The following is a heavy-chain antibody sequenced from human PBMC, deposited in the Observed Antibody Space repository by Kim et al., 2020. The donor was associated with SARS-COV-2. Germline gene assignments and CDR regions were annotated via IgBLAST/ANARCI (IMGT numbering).Heavy chain of an antibody. CDR2: VHSSGRT. V-gene: IGHV4-39*01. J-gene: IGHJ4*02. Sequence: SETLSLTCPVSGGSISGTNNFWGWIRQPPGKGLEWIASVHSSGRTFYNPSLQSRLSISVDTSRNQFSLSLRSMTDTDTAVYYCASRGRGGVATRYFDYWGQGKLVSASS. CDR1: GGSISGTNNF. CDR3: ASRGRGGVATRYFDY.